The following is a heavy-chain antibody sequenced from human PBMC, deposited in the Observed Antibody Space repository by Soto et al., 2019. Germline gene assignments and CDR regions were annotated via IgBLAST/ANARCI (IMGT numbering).Heavy chain of an antibody. V-gene: IGHV3-53*01. CDR1: GFVVSGHY. CDR3: ARDHGLSWPLD. D-gene: IGHD2-15*01. Sequence: LVESGGDLVQPGGSLRLSCAAFGFVVSGHYMSWLRQAPGKGPEWVSALYGDGSTYYADSVKGRFTISRDNSRNTLYLHMSSLRTDDTAVYYSARDHGLSWPLDWGHGTQVIVSS. CDR2: LYGDGST. J-gene: IGHJ4*01.